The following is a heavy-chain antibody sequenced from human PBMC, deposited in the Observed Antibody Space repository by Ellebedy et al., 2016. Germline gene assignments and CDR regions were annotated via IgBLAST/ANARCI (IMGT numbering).Heavy chain of an antibody. J-gene: IGHJ3*02. D-gene: IGHD6-13*01. Sequence: GGSLRLXXTASRFTFDDYAMHWVRQAPGKGLEWVSGISWNSGTIAYADSVRGRFTISRDNAKNSLYLQMNSLRAEDTALYYCARVPGGGIATAGGAFDIWGQGTMVTVSS. CDR3: ARVPGGGIATAGGAFDI. CDR1: RFTFDDYA. CDR2: ISWNSGTI. V-gene: IGHV3-9*01.